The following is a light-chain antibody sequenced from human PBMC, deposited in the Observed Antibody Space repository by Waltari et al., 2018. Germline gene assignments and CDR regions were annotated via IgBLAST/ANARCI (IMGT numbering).Light chain of an antibody. Sequence: EIVLTQSPGTLSVSPGERVTVSCRASQTITGSWLTWYHQKPGQAPRLLISGASNRAPVIPDRFSGSGSGTDFTLTISRLEPEDSAVYYCQQYDGSVVTFGGGTKVEIK. J-gene: IGKJ4*01. CDR3: QQYDGSVVT. CDR2: GAS. V-gene: IGKV3-20*01. CDR1: QTITGSW.